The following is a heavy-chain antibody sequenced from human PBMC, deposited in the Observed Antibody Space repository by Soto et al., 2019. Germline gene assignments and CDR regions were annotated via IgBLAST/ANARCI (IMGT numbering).Heavy chain of an antibody. CDR1: GYTFTSYG. V-gene: IGHV1-18*01. CDR2: ISPYNGNT. D-gene: IGHD3-22*01. Sequence: QVQLVQSGAAVKKPGASVKVSCKASGYTFTSYGVSWVRQAPGQGLEWMGWISPYNGNTYYVQKFQGRVTMTTATSTSRAYMELRSLRSDDTAVYYCARDLHYYDRSGSGYWGQGTLVSVSS. J-gene: IGHJ4*02. CDR3: ARDLHYYDRSGSGY.